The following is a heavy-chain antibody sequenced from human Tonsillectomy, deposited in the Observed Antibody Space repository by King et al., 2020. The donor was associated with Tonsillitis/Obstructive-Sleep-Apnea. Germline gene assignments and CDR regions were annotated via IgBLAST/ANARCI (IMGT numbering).Heavy chain of an antibody. J-gene: IGHJ3*02. V-gene: IGHV4-59*01. CDR3: ARDMVLEARSDAFDI. Sequence: QLQESGPGLVKPSETLSLTCTVSYGSIRSYYWSWIRQPPGKGLEWIGYIYNSGSTNYNPSLRSRVTISVDTSKNQFSLKLSSVTAADTAVYYCARDMVLEARSDAFDIWGQGKMVTVSS. D-gene: IGHD2-8*01. CDR2: IYNSGST. CDR1: YGSIRSYY.